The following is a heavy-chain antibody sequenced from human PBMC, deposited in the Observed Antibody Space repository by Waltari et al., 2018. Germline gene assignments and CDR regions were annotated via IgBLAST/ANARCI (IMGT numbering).Heavy chain of an antibody. D-gene: IGHD1-26*01. V-gene: IGHV4-61*09. Sequence: QVQLQESGPALVKPSDILSLNCTVSGGSMSSGSYYWSFIRQPAGKGLGWIGHIYSGGSTIYNPSLNGRVTLSVPASMKQFSLKLNSVTAAYTAVYYCARTMRTSIVVFDNWGPGTLVTVSS. CDR3: ARTMRTSIVVFDN. CDR2: IYSGGST. J-gene: IGHJ4*02. CDR1: GGSMSSGSYY.